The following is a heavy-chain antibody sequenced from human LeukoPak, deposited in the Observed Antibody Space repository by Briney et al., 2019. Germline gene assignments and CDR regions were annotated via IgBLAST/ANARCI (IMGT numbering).Heavy chain of an antibody. Sequence: GGSLRLSCAASGFTFSSYAMHWVRQAPGKGLVWVSHISPDARTISYAAFVKGRFTISRDNAKNTLYLQMNSLRVEDTAVYYCARGDTYYDISFDYWGQGTLVTVSS. CDR3: ARGDTYYDISFDY. J-gene: IGHJ4*02. CDR1: GFTFSSYA. D-gene: IGHD3-9*01. V-gene: IGHV3-74*01. CDR2: ISPDARTI.